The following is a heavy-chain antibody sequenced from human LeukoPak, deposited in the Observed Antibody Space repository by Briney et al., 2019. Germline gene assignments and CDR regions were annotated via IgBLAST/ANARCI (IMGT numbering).Heavy chain of an antibody. V-gene: IGHV3-48*03. J-gene: IGHJ6*02. CDR2: ISSSGSTI. D-gene: IGHD2-2*01. Sequence: GGSLGLSCAASGFTFSSYEMNWVRQAPGKGLEWVSYISSSGSTIYYADSVKGRFTISRDNAKNSLYLQMNSLRAEDTAVYYCARDPLVVVPAANSYYYYGMDVWGQGTTVTVSS. CDR3: ARDPLVVVPAANSYYYYGMDV. CDR1: GFTFSSYE.